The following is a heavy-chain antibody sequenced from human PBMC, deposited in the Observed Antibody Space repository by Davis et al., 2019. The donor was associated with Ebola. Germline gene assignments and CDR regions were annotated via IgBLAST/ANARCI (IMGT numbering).Heavy chain of an antibody. CDR2: ISGSGGST. Sequence: GGSLRLSCAASGFTFSSYAMSWVRQAPGKGLEWVSAISGSGGSTYYADSVKGRFTISRDNSKNPLYLQMNSLKAEDTAVFYCAKAGGISGWYYFDYWGQGTLVTVSS. J-gene: IGHJ4*02. V-gene: IGHV3-23*01. D-gene: IGHD6-19*01. CDR1: GFTFSSYA. CDR3: AKAGGISGWYYFDY.